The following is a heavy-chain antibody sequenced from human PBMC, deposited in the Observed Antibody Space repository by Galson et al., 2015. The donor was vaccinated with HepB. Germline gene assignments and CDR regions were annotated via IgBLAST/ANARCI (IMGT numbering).Heavy chain of an antibody. J-gene: IGHJ6*04. CDR3: TKGPMEWGTIYMDV. Sequence: SLRLSCAASGFSFTNYAMTWVRQTPGKGLEWVPSISGSGANTKYADSVEGRFTISRDNSRNTLYLQMNSLRADDTAVYYCTKGPMEWGTIYMDVCGKGTAVTVSS. V-gene: IGHV3-23*01. CDR1: GFSFTNYA. D-gene: IGHD3-3*01. CDR2: ISGSGANT.